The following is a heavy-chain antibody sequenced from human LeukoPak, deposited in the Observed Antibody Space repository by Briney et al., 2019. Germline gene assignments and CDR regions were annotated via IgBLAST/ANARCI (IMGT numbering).Heavy chain of an antibody. CDR2: ISSMGGST. V-gene: IGHV3-64D*06. J-gene: IGHJ3*02. Sequence: FSRYPIHALDPPQRQGVDGVSAISSMGGSTYYADSLKGRFTISRDNSKNTLYLQMSSLRGEDTAVYYCVKDQAGTTGNAFDIWGQGTMVTVSS. D-gene: IGHD1-1*01. CDR3: VKDQAGTTGNAFDI. CDR1: FSRYP.